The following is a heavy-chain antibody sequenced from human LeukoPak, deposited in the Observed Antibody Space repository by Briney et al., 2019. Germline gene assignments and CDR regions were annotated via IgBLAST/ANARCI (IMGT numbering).Heavy chain of an antibody. J-gene: IGHJ5*02. CDR1: GGSISSYY. V-gene: IGHV4-59*01. Sequence: SETLSLTCTVSGGSISSYYWSWIRQPPGKGLEWIGYIYYSGSTNYNPSLKSRVTISVDPSKNQFSLRLSSVTAADTAVYYCARGGAAGSWFDPWGQGTLVTVSS. D-gene: IGHD6-13*01. CDR2: IYYSGST. CDR3: ARGGAAGSWFDP.